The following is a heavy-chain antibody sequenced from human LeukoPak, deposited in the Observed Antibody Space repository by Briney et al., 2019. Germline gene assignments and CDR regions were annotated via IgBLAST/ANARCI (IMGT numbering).Heavy chain of an antibody. CDR3: ATNPDYYDSSGYSPISYFDY. V-gene: IGHV3-33*01. Sequence: GGSLRLSCAASGFTFSSYGMHWVRQAPGKGLEWVAVIWYDGSNKYYADSVKGRFTMSRDNSKNTLYLQMNSLRAEDTAVYYCATNPDYYDSSGYSPISYFDYWGQGTLVTVSS. CDR1: GFTFSSYG. CDR2: IWYDGSNK. D-gene: IGHD3-22*01. J-gene: IGHJ4*02.